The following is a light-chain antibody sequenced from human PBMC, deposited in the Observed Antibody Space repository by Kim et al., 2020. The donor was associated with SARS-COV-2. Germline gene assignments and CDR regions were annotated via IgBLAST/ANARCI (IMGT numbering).Light chain of an antibody. V-gene: IGLV3-21*04. CDR3: QVWGSGGDHRV. CDR1: NKGRKV. CDR2: YNS. Sequence: ARGKTAMISWGRNNKGRKVVHWYQKKPDQAPVLVIYYNSDRPSGIPGLFAGSNAGKAATLTISRVEGGDEADYCCQVWGSGGDHRVFGGGTQLTVL. J-gene: IGLJ3*02.